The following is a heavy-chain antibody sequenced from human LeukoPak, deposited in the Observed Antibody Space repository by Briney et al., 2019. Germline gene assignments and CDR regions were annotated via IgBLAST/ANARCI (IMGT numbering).Heavy chain of an antibody. CDR1: GFTFSSYA. Sequence: PGGSLRVSCAASGFTFSSYAMHWVRQAPGKGLGWVAVISYDGSNKYYADSVKGRFTISRDNSKNTLYLQMNSLRAEDTAVYYCARVAGTYYYGMDVWGQGTTVTVPS. J-gene: IGHJ6*02. CDR2: ISYDGSNK. CDR3: ARVAGTYYYGMDV. V-gene: IGHV3-30*04. D-gene: IGHD6-19*01.